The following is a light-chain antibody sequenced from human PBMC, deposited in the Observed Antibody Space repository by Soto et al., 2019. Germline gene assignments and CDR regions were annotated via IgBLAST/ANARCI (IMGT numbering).Light chain of an antibody. CDR1: QSVSSY. J-gene: IGKJ4*01. V-gene: IGKV3-11*01. CDR2: DAS. CDR3: QQRSNWPF. Sequence: VLGQCPATLSLSPGERATLSCRASQSVSSYLAWYQQKPGQAPRLLIYDASNRATGIPARFSGSGSGTDLTLTISSLEPEDFAVYYCQQRSNWPFFGGGTKV.